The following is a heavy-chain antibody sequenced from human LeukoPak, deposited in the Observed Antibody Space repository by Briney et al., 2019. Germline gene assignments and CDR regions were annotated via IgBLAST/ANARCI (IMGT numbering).Heavy chain of an antibody. CDR1: GFTFSSYW. Sequence: GGSLRLSCAASGFTFSSYWMHWVRQRPGEGLVWVSRIHLDGRTTNYADSVKGRFTISRDNAKNTLSLEMNSLRPEDTAVYYCARGGSPSDYWGQGTLVSVSS. J-gene: IGHJ4*02. CDR3: ARGGSPSDY. CDR2: IHLDGRTT. V-gene: IGHV3-74*01. D-gene: IGHD3-16*01.